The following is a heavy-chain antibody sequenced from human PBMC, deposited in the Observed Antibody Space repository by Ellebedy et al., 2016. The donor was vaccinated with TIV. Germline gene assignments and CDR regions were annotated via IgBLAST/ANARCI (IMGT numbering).Heavy chain of an antibody. CDR2: MNPNSGNT. CDR3: ARAEYSSSWYGFWFDP. V-gene: IGHV1-8*02. D-gene: IGHD6-13*01. CDR1: GYTFTSYY. J-gene: IGHJ5*02. Sequence: ASVKVSXXASGYTFTSYYMHWVRQAPGQGLEWMGWMNPNSGNTGYAQKFQGRVTMTRNTSISTAYMELSSLRSEDTAVYYCARAEYSSSWYGFWFDPWGQGTLVTVSS.